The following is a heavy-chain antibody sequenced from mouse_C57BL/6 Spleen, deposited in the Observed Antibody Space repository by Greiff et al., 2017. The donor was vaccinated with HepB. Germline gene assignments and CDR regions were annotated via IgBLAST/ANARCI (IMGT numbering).Heavy chain of an antibody. V-gene: IGHV1-26*01. D-gene: IGHD1-1*01. CDR3: ASGYYGSPFAY. J-gene: IGHJ3*01. Sequence: VQLQQSGPELVKPGASVKISCKASGYTFTDYYMNWVKQSHGKSLEWIGDINPNNGGTSYNQKFKGKATLTVDKSSSTAYMELRSLTSEDSAVYYCASGYYGSPFAYWGQGTLVTVSA. CDR2: INPNNGGT. CDR1: GYTFTDYY.